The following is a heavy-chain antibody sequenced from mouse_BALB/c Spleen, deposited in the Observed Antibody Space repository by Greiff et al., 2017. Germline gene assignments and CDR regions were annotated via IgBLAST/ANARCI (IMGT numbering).Heavy chain of an antibody. J-gene: IGHJ4*01. V-gene: IGHV5-4*02. CDR2: ISDGGSYT. Sequence: EVKLMESGGGLVKPGGSLKLSCAASGFTFSDYYMYWVRQTPEKRLEWVATISDGGSYTYYPDSVKGRFTISRDNAKNNLYLQMSSLKSEDTAMYYCARDRSTTVVATNAMDYWGQGTSVTVSS. CDR3: ARDRSTTVVATNAMDY. CDR1: GFTFSDYY. D-gene: IGHD1-1*01.